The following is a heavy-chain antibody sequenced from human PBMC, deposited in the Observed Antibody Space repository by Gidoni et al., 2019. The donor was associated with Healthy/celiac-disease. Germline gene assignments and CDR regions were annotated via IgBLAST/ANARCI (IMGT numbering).Heavy chain of an antibody. Sequence: QVQLQESGPGLVNPSETLSLTCTVSGGSISSYYWSWIRQPPGKGLEWIGYIYSSGSTNYNPSLKSRVTISVDTSKNHFSLKLSSVTAADTAVYYCARLRWDHDAFDIWGQGTMVTVSS. CDR3: ARLRWDHDAFDI. J-gene: IGHJ3*02. V-gene: IGHV4-59*01. CDR2: IYSSGST. CDR1: GGSISSYY. D-gene: IGHD1-26*01.